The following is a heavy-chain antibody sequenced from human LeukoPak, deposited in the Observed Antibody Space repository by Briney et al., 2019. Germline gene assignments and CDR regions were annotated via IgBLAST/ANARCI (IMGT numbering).Heavy chain of an antibody. J-gene: IGHJ3*02. CDR2: MNPNSGNT. Sequence: ASVKVSCKASGYTFTSYDINWVRQAAGQGLEWMGWMNPNSGNTGYAQKFQGRVTMTRNTSISTAYMELSSLRSEDTAVYYCARGPGVPGRGVRYFDWLLPEDAFDIWGQGTMVTVSS. D-gene: IGHD3-9*01. V-gene: IGHV1-8*01. CDR3: ARGPGVPGRGVRYFDWLLPEDAFDI. CDR1: GYTFTSYD.